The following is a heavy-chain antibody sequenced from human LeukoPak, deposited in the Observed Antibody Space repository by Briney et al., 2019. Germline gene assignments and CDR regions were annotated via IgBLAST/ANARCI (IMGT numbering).Heavy chain of an antibody. CDR1: GFTFSSYW. CDR2: IKQDGSNK. D-gene: IGHD3-16*01. Sequence: GGSLRLSCAASGFTFSSYWMSWVRQAPGKGLEWVANIKQDGSNKYYADSVKGRFTISRDNSKNTLYLQMNSLRAEDTAVYYCAKAKGSHYDYVWGSDPFAFDIWGQGTMVTVSS. J-gene: IGHJ3*02. V-gene: IGHV3-7*01. CDR3: AKAKGSHYDYVWGSDPFAFDI.